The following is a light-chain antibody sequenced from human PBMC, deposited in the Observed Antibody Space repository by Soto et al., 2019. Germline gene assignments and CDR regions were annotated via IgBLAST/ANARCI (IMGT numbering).Light chain of an antibody. CDR2: EVS. CDR3: SSYTGSSTYV. CDR1: SSDVGGYNF. Sequence: QSSLTQPASVSGSPGQSITISCTGTSSDVGGYNFVSWYQQYPVKAPKLMIYEVSRRPSGVSNRFSGSKSGNTASLTISGLQAEDEADYYCSSYTGSSTYVFGTGTKLTVL. J-gene: IGLJ1*01. V-gene: IGLV2-14*01.